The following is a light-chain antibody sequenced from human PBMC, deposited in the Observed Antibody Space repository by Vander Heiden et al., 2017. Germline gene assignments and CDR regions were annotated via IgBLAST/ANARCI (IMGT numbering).Light chain of an antibody. J-gene: IGLJ3*02. CDR2: DVT. V-gene: IGLV2-11*01. CDR1: SGDVGRYNY. Sequence: QSALTQPRSPSGSPGQSVTTSCTGTSGDVGRYNYVSWYQQHPGKAPKFIIYDVTKRPSGVPDRFSGSKSGNTASLTISGLQAEDEADYYCCSYAGSYTLMFGGGTKLTVL. CDR3: CSYAGSYTLM.